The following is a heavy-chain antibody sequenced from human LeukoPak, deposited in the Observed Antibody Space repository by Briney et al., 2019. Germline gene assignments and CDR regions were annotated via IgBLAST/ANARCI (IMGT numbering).Heavy chain of an antibody. CDR1: GGSFSGYY. Sequence: LSLTCAVYGGSFSGYYWSWIRQAPGKGLEWVSYISSSSSTIYYADSVKGRFTISRDNAKNSLYLQMNSLRAEDTAVYYCARGEMATGFDYWGQGTLVTVSS. J-gene: IGHJ4*02. CDR3: ARGEMATGFDY. D-gene: IGHD5-24*01. CDR2: ISSSSSTI. V-gene: IGHV3-11*04.